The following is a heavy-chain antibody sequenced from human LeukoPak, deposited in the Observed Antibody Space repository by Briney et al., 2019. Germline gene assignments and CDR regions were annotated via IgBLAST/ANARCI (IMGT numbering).Heavy chain of an antibody. CDR3: ARGSEWLLYYFDY. D-gene: IGHD6-19*01. V-gene: IGHV1-2*02. Sequence: GASVKVSXKASGYTFTGYYMHWVRQAPGQGLEWMGWINPNSGGTNYAQKFQGRVTMTRDTSISTAYMELSRLRSDDTAVYYCARGSEWLLYYFDYWGQGTLVTVSS. CDR1: GYTFTGYY. CDR2: INPNSGGT. J-gene: IGHJ4*02.